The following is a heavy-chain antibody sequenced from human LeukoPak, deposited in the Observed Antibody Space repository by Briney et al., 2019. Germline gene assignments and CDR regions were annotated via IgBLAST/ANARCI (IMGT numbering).Heavy chain of an antibody. Sequence: GASVKVSCTTSGYTFTDYYIHWVRQAPGQGPEWMGWINPNSGGTNYAQNLQGRVTMTRDTSISTAYMELSRLRSDDTAVYYCARDYERIIMVRGVPLSPQTVLDPWGQGTLVTVSS. D-gene: IGHD3-10*01. V-gene: IGHV1-2*02. CDR2: INPNSGGT. CDR3: ARDYERIIMVRGVPLSPQTVLDP. CDR1: GYTFTDYY. J-gene: IGHJ5*02.